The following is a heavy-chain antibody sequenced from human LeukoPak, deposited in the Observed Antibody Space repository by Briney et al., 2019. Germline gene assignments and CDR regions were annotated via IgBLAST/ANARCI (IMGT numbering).Heavy chain of an antibody. CDR3: ARTTEGYCRSTSCYGFYYSYYMDV. Sequence: SETLSRTCTVSSGSISTSNYYWGWVRQPPGKALEWIGNIFYSGSTYYSPSLKSRVTISLDTSRNQFSLKLNSVTAADTAVYYCARTTEGYCRSTSCYGFYYSYYMDVWGKGTTVTISS. CDR1: SGSISTSNYY. V-gene: IGHV4-39*07. CDR2: IFYSGST. D-gene: IGHD2-2*01. J-gene: IGHJ6*03.